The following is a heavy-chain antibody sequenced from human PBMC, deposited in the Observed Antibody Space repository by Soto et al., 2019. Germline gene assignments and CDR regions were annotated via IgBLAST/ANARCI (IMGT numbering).Heavy chain of an antibody. CDR2: IYYSGST. D-gene: IGHD3-16*02. J-gene: IGHJ4*02. Sequence: SETLSLTCTVPGGSISSSSYYWGWIRQPPGKGLEWIGSIYYSGSTYYNPSLKSRATISVDTSKNQFSLKLSSVTAADTAVYYCARTYDYIWGSYRYTVPRNFDYWGQGTLVTVSS. CDR1: GGSISSSSYY. CDR3: ARTYDYIWGSYRYTVPRNFDY. V-gene: IGHV4-39*01.